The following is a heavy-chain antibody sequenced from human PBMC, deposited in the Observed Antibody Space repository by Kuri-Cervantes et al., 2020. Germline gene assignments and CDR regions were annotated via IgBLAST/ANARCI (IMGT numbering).Heavy chain of an antibody. D-gene: IGHD2-15*01. CDR1: GFTFSSYS. Sequence: GGSLRLSCAASGFTFSSYSMNWVRQAPGKGLEWVSYISSSGSTIYYADSVKGRFTISRDNAKNSLYLQMNSLRAEDTAVYYCARGNRADIVADYYYYYMDVWGKGTTVTVSS. J-gene: IGHJ6*03. CDR3: ARGNRADIVADYYYYYMDV. V-gene: IGHV3-48*04. CDR2: ISSSGSTI.